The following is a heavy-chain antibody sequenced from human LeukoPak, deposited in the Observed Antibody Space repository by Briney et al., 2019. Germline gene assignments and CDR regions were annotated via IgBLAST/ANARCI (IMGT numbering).Heavy chain of an antibody. CDR1: GFTFDDYA. CDR3: AKGRSSLVPTAVSDY. V-gene: IGHV3-9*01. Sequence: GGSLRLSCAASGFTFDDYAMHWVRQAPGKGLEWVSGISWNSGNIGYADSVKGRFTISRDNAKNSLYLQMNSLRAEDTALYYCAKGRSSLVPTAVSDYWGQGALVTLSS. D-gene: IGHD2-2*01. CDR2: ISWNSGNI. J-gene: IGHJ4*02.